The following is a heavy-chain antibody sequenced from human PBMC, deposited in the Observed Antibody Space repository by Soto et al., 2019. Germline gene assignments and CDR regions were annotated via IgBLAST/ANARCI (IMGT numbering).Heavy chain of an antibody. D-gene: IGHD5-18*01. CDR3: ARGYNYNGRFDY. J-gene: IGHJ4*02. V-gene: IGHV4-59*12. Sequence: QVQLQESGPGLAKPSETLSLTCTVSGGSISSYYWSWIRQPPGKELEWIGHIYYSGSTKYNPSLKSRXXIXLXXSKNQFSLKLSSVTAADTAVYDCARGYNYNGRFDYWGQGTLVAVSS. CDR2: IYYSGST. CDR1: GGSISSYY.